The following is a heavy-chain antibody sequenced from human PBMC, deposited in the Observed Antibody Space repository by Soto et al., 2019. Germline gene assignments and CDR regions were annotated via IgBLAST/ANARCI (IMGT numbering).Heavy chain of an antibody. CDR1: GFTFSSYS. Sequence: GGSLRLSCAASGFTFSSYSMNWVRQAPGKGLEWVSSISSSSSYIYYADSVKGRFTISRDNAKNSLYLQMNSLRAEDTAVYYCARVVGTRGMGYYYYGMDVWGQGTTVTVSS. V-gene: IGHV3-21*01. CDR2: ISSSSSYI. D-gene: IGHD3-16*01. CDR3: ARVVGTRGMGYYYYGMDV. J-gene: IGHJ6*02.